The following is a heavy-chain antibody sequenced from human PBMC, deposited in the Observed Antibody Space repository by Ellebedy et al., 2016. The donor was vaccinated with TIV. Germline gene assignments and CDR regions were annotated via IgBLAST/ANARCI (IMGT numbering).Heavy chain of an antibody. D-gene: IGHD6-19*01. CDR1: GYTFTGYY. V-gene: IGHV1-2*02. CDR2: INPNSGGT. J-gene: IGHJ6*02. CDR3: ARELDPDSSGWYWYYYGMDV. Sequence: ASVKVSXXASGYTFTGYYMHWVRQAPRQGLEWMGWINPNSGGTNYAQKFQGRVTMISDTSISTAYMELSRLRSDDTAVYYSARELDPDSSGWYWYYYGMDVWGQGTTVTVSS.